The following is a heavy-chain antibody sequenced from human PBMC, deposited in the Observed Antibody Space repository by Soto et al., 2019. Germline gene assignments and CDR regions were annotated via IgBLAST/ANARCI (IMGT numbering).Heavy chain of an antibody. CDR2: INSDGSST. CDR1: GFTFSSYW. D-gene: IGHD4-4*01. Sequence: HPGGSLRLSCAASGFTFSSYWMHWVRQAPGKGLVWVSRINSDGSSTSYADSVKGRFTISRDNAKNTVYLQMSSLKASDTAMYYCARHKEGYSNDLRRLNWFDPWGQGTLVTVSS. J-gene: IGHJ5*02. CDR3: ARHKEGYSNDLRRLNWFDP. V-gene: IGHV3-74*01.